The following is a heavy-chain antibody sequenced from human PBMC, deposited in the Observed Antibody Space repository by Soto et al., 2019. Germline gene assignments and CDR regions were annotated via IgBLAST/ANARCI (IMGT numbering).Heavy chain of an antibody. J-gene: IGHJ3*02. Sequence: GGSLRLSCAASGFTFSSYAMTWVRQAPGRGLEWVSAISGSGSPTYYADSVKGRFTISRDNSKNTLYLQMNSLRADDTAVYYCAKDWDDAFDIWGQGTMVTVSS. CDR3: AKDWDDAFDI. CDR1: GFTFSSYA. V-gene: IGHV3-23*01. CDR2: ISGSGSPT. D-gene: IGHD1-26*01.